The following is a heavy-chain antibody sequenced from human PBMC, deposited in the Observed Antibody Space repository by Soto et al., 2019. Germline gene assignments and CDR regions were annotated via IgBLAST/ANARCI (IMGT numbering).Heavy chain of an antibody. CDR2: IKPDNGNT. Sequence: QLQLVQSGGEVKKPGASVRVSCEAYGYPFSKYGISWIRQAPGQGLEWMGRIKPDNGNTDYAQKFQGRVTMTTDTSSNTAYMELRSLRSDDTAVYYCATSYDSGFDPWGQGTLVSVSS. CDR3: ATSYDSGFDP. V-gene: IGHV1-18*04. CDR1: GYPFSKYG. J-gene: IGHJ5*02. D-gene: IGHD5-12*01.